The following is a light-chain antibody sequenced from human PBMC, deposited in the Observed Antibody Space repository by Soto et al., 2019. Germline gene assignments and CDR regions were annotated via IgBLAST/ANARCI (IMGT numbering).Light chain of an antibody. V-gene: IGKV1-5*01. J-gene: IGKJ4*01. CDR2: DVS. CDR1: QSISSW. CDR3: QQYNSYSL. Sequence: DIQMTQSPSTLSASVGDRVTITCRASQSISSWLAWYQQKPGKAPNLLIYDVSSLESGVSSRFSGSGSGTEFTLTLSSLQPDDFATYYCQQYNSYSLFGGGTKVEIK.